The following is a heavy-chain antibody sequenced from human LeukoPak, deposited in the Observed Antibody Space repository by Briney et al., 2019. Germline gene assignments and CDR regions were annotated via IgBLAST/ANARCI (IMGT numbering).Heavy chain of an antibody. V-gene: IGHV1-18*01. J-gene: IGHJ4*02. Sequence: ASVKVSCKASGYTFTSYDISWVRQAPGQGLEWMGWISAYNGNTNYAQKLQGRVTMTTDTSTSTAYMELRSLRSDDTAVYYCARAARCSGGSCRQIYFDYWGQGTLVTVSS. CDR3: ARAARCSGGSCRQIYFDY. D-gene: IGHD2-15*01. CDR1: GYTFTSYD. CDR2: ISAYNGNT.